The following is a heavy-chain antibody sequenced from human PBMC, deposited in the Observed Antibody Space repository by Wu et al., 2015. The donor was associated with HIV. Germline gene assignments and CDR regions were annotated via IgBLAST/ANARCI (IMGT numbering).Heavy chain of an antibody. CDR3: ARGTRGSLTLGYYYYMDV. CDR2: MNPNSGNT. V-gene: IGHV1-8*03. J-gene: IGHJ6*03. CDR1: GYTFTSYD. Sequence: QVQLVQSGAEVKKPGASVKVSCKASGYTFTSYDINWVRQATGQGLEWMGWMNPNSGNTGYAQKFQGRVTITRNTSISTAYMELSSLRSEDTAVYYCARGTRGSLTLGYYYYMDVWGKGTTVTVSS. D-gene: IGHD7-27*01.